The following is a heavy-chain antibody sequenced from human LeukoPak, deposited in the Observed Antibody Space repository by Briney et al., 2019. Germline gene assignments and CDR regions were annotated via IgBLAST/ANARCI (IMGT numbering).Heavy chain of an antibody. J-gene: IGHJ4*02. D-gene: IGHD1-26*01. CDR2: ISYDGNNK. V-gene: IGHV3-30*18. CDR1: GFTFSSYG. CDR3: AKEMATTNS. Sequence: PGRSLRLSCAASGFTFSSYGMHWVRQAPGKGLEWVAVISYDGNNKYYADSVKGRFTISRDNSKNTLYLQMNSLRAEDTAVYYCAKEMATTNSWGQGTLVTVSS.